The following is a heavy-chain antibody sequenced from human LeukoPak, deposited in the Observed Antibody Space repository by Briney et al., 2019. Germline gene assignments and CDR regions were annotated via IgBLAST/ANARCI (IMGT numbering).Heavy chain of an antibody. Sequence: PGGSLRLSCAASGFTFSSYWMSWVRQAPGKGLEWVANIKQDGSEKYYVDSVKGRFTISRDNAKNSLYLQMNSLRAEDTAVYYCARDGDIAAAPPNFDYWGQGTLVTVSS. J-gene: IGHJ4*02. CDR3: ARDGDIAAAPPNFDY. V-gene: IGHV3-7*01. CDR2: IKQDGSEK. CDR1: GFTFSSYW. D-gene: IGHD6-13*01.